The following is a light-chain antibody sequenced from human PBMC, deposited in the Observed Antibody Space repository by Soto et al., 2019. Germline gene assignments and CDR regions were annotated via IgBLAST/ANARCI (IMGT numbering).Light chain of an antibody. V-gene: IGLV2-11*01. Sequence: QSVLTQPRSVSGSPGQSVTISCTGTSSDVGAYNYVSWYQQHPGKAPKLIIYDVTKRPSGVPDRFSGSKSGNTASLTISGPQAEDEADYYCCSYAGNSYAGIYNVLFGGGTKLTVL. CDR1: SSDVGAYNY. CDR2: DVT. CDR3: CSYAGNSYAGIYNVL. J-gene: IGLJ3*02.